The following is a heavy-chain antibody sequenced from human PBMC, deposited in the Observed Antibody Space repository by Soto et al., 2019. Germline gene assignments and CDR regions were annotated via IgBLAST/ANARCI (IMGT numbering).Heavy chain of an antibody. V-gene: IGHV3-30-3*01. CDR2: ISYDGSIK. CDR1: GFTFSSHS. CDR3: AREWSTSGDLDY. J-gene: IGHJ4*02. D-gene: IGHD3-10*01. Sequence: QVQLVESGGGVVQPGRSLRLSCAASGFTFSSHSIQWVSQAPGKGLEWVAVISYDGSIKYYADSVKGRFTISRDNSKNTAYLQMNSLRAEDTDVFYCAREWSTSGDLDYWGQGTLVIVSS.